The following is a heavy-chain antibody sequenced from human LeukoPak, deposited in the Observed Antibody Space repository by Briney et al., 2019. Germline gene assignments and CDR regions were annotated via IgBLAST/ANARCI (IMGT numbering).Heavy chain of an antibody. Sequence: GGSLRLSCAASGFTFSSYTMNWVRQGPGKGLEWVSCISSSSSYIYYADSVKGRFTISRDNAKNSLYLQVNSLRAEDTAVYYCARDHRPEIQYYYMDVWGKGTTVAVSS. CDR2: ISSSSSYI. CDR1: GFTFSSYT. V-gene: IGHV3-21*01. CDR3: ARDHRPEIQYYYMDV. J-gene: IGHJ6*03. D-gene: IGHD1-14*01.